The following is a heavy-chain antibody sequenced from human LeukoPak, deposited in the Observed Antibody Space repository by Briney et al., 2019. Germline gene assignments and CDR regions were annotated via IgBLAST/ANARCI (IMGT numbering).Heavy chain of an antibody. CDR1: GFTFSTYV. J-gene: IGHJ4*02. CDR2: VSYDGSNK. CDR3: ATEIAKGGPQDY. V-gene: IGHV3-30-3*01. D-gene: IGHD2-21*01. Sequence: TGGSLRLSCAASGFTFSTYVVHWARQAPGKGLEWVAVVSYDGSNKYYTDSVRGRFTISRDNSKNTLYLQMNSLRTEDTALYYCATEIAKGGPQDYWGQGTLVTVSS.